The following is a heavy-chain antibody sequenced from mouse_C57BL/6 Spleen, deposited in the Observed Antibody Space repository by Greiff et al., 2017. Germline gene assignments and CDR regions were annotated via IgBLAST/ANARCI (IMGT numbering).Heavy chain of an antibody. D-gene: IGHD1-1*01. Sequence: EVQLVESGGGLVKPGGSLKLSCAASGFTFSDYGMHWVRQAPEQGLEWVAYISSGSSTIYYADTVQGRFTISRDNAKNTLFLQMTSLRSEDTAMYYCARPHYYGSSYGFAYWGQGTLVTVSA. CDR2: ISSGSSTI. CDR1: GFTFSDYG. CDR3: ARPHYYGSSYGFAY. V-gene: IGHV5-17*01. J-gene: IGHJ3*01.